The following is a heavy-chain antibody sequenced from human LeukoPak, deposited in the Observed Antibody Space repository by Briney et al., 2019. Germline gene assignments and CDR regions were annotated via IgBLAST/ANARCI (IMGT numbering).Heavy chain of an antibody. CDR3: SFNLGSGSYAFDI. CDR2: IYYGGST. D-gene: IGHD3-10*01. CDR1: AGSISTTSYY. Sequence: SETLSLTCTVSAGSISTTSYYWGWIRQPPGKGLEWIGIIYYGGSTYYSPSLKSRVTISLDTSKHQFSLKLSSVTAADTAVYYCSFNLGSGSYAFDIWGQGTMVTVSS. J-gene: IGHJ3*02. V-gene: IGHV4-39*07.